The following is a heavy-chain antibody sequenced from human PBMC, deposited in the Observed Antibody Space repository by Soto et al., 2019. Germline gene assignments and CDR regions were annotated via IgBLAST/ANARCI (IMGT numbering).Heavy chain of an antibody. Sequence: GASVKVSCKASGYTFTSYGISWVRQAPGQGLEWMGWISAYNGNTNYAQKLQGRVTMTTDTSTSTAYMELSSLRSEDTAVYYCARWTTGKDDAFDIWGQGTMVTVSS. CDR3: ARWTTGKDDAFDI. D-gene: IGHD4-17*01. CDR1: GYTFTSYG. CDR2: ISAYNGNT. J-gene: IGHJ3*02. V-gene: IGHV1-18*04.